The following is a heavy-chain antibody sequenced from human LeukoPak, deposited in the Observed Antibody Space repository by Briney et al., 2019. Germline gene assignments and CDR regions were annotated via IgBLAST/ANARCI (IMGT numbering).Heavy chain of an antibody. CDR3: ARNRDGLGL. V-gene: IGHV3-74*01. CDR1: GLTFSSDS. CDR2: INADGTST. J-gene: IGHJ4*02. D-gene: IGHD3-16*01. Sequence: GGSLRHSCAASGLTFSSDSMVWVRQAPGKGLVWVSYINADGTSTTYADSVKGRFTISRDNAKKTVHLQMNSLTSEDTAVYYCARNRDGLGLWGQGTLVTVSS.